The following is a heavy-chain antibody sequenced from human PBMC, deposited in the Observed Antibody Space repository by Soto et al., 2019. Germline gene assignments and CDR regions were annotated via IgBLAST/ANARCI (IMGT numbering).Heavy chain of an antibody. D-gene: IGHD2-15*01. V-gene: IGHV3-53*01. J-gene: IGHJ3*02. CDR1: GFTVSSNY. CDR2: IYSGGST. CDR3: ARGPFLGYCSGGSCPSDAFDI. Sequence: EVQLVESGGGLIQPGGSLRLSCAASGFTVSSNYMSWVRQAPGKGLEWVSVIYSGGSTYYADSVKGRFTISRDNSKNTLYLQMNSLRAKDTAVYYCARGPFLGYCSGGSCPSDAFDIWGQGTMVTVSS.